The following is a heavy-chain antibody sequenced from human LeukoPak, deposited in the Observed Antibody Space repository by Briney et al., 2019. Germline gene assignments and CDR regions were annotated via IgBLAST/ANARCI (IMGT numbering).Heavy chain of an antibody. CDR1: GGTLSSYT. CDR2: IIPIVGIA. Sequence: ASVKXSCKASGGTLSSYTISWVRQAPGQGLEWMGRIIPIVGIANYAQKFQGRVTIIADKSTNTAYMELSSLRSEDTAMYYCARGHYYDSSDYYRQFDYWGQGTLVTVSS. J-gene: IGHJ4*02. V-gene: IGHV1-69*02. CDR3: ARGHYYDSSDYYRQFDY. D-gene: IGHD3-22*01.